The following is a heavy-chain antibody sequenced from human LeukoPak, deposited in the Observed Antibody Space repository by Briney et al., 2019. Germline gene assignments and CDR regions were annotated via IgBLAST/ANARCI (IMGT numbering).Heavy chain of an antibody. Sequence: SETLSLTCTVSGGSISSYYWSWIRQPPGKGLEWIGYIYYSGSTNYNPSLKSRVTISVDTSKNQFSLKLSSVTAADTAVYYCARALRELRLFDYWGQGTLVTVSS. J-gene: IGHJ4*02. CDR2: IYYSGST. V-gene: IGHV4-59*01. D-gene: IGHD1-26*01. CDR1: GGSISSYY. CDR3: ARALRELRLFDY.